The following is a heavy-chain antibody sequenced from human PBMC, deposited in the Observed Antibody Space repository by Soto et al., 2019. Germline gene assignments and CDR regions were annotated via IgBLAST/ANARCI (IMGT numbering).Heavy chain of an antibody. J-gene: IGHJ3*02. CDR1: GFTFSSYG. Sequence: QVQLVESGGGVVQPGRSLRLSCAASGFTFSSYGMHWVRQAPGKGLEWVAVIWYDGSNKYYADSVKGRFTISRDNSKNTLYLQMNSLRAEATAVYYCARARGDYYDSSGYGRDAFDIWGQGTMVTVSS. CDR2: IWYDGSNK. V-gene: IGHV3-33*01. D-gene: IGHD3-22*01. CDR3: ARARGDYYDSSGYGRDAFDI.